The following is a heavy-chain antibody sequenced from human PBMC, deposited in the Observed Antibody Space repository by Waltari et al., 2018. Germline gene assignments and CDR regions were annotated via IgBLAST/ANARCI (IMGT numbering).Heavy chain of an antibody. CDR2: ISASSSYI. J-gene: IGHJ5*02. CDR1: GFTFSSYS. CDR3: VRENYDSSTYYSPNWFDP. D-gene: IGHD3-22*01. Sequence: EVQLVESGGGLVKRGGSVRLSCVVSGFTFSSYSMSWVRQAPGKGLEWVTSISASSSYIDYADSVKGRFTISRDNAKNELYLQMNGLRAEDTAVYYCVRENYDSSTYYSPNWFDPWGQGTLLTVSS. V-gene: IGHV3-21*01.